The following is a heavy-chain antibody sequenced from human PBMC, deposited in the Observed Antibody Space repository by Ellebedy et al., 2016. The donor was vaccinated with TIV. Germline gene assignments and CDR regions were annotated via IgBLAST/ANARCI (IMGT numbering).Heavy chain of an antibody. CDR2: MNPKSGHT. D-gene: IGHD2-2*01. CDR1: GYTFTSFG. V-gene: IGHV1-8*02. CDR3: ARRRCCSSTTCKVKTIFGMMTPSPIDT. J-gene: IGHJ5*02. Sequence: ASVKVSCXASGYTFTSFGLSWVRQATGQGLEWMGWMNPKSGHTGYAQKFLGRLTLTRNTSVNTAYMELSSLKFEDTAVYYCARRRCCSSTTCKVKTIFGMMTPSPIDTWGRGTLVTVSS.